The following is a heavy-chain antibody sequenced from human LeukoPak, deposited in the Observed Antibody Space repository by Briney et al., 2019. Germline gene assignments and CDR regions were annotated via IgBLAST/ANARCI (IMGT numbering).Heavy chain of an antibody. J-gene: IGHJ5*02. D-gene: IGHD3-10*01. V-gene: IGHV4-34*01. CDR2: INHSGST. Sequence: SETLSLTCAVYGGSFSGYYWSWIRQPPGKGLEWIGEINHSGSTNYNPSLKSRVTISVDTSKNQFSLKLSSVTAADTAVYYCARKSLLWFGHRWFDPWGQGTLVTVSS. CDR1: GGSFSGYY. CDR3: ARKSLLWFGHRWFDP.